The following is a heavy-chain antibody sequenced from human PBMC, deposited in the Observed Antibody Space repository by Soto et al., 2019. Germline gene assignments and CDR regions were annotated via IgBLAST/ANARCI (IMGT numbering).Heavy chain of an antibody. CDR2: ISYDGSNK. Sequence: QVQLVESGGGVVQPGRSLRLSCAASGFTFSSYGMHWVRQAPGKGLEWVAVISYDGSNKYYADSVKGRFTISRDNSKNTLYLQMNSLRAEDTAVYYCAKDRTTGLVFSHCLDYWGQGTLVTVSS. D-gene: IGHD3-3*02. V-gene: IGHV3-30*18. CDR3: AKDRTTGLVFSHCLDY. CDR1: GFTFSSYG. J-gene: IGHJ4*02.